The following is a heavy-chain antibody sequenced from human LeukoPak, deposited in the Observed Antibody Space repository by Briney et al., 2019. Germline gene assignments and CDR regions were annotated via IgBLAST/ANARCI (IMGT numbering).Heavy chain of an antibody. CDR1: GGSISSYY. CDR3: ARADYDSSGYYIDDY. Sequence: PSETLSITCTVSGGSISSYYWSWIRQPPGKGLEWIGYIYYSGSTNYNPSLKSRVTISVDTSKNQFSLKLSSVTAADTAVYYCARADYDSSGYYIDDYWGQGTLVTVSS. J-gene: IGHJ4*02. D-gene: IGHD3-22*01. CDR2: IYYSGST. V-gene: IGHV4-59*08.